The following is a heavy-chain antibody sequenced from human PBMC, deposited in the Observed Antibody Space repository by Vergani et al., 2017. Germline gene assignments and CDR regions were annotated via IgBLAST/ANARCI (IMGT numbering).Heavy chain of an antibody. V-gene: IGHV1-24*01. Sequence: QVQLVQSGAEVKKPGASVKVSCKVSGYTLTELSMHWVRQAPGKGLEWMGGFDPEDGETIYAQKFQGRVTMTEDTSTDTAYMELSSLRSEDTAVYYCATARLVVVAATPNYYYMDVWGKGTTVTGSS. D-gene: IGHD2-15*01. CDR1: GYTLTELS. J-gene: IGHJ6*03. CDR2: FDPEDGET. CDR3: ATARLVVVAATPNYYYMDV.